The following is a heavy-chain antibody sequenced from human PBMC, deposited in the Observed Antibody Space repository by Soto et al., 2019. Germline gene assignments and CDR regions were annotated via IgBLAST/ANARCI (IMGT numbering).Heavy chain of an antibody. J-gene: IGHJ6*02. Sequence: SETLSLTCTDSGGSISSGDYYWSWIRQPPGKGLEWIGYIYYSGSTYYNPSLKSRVTISVDTSKNQFSLKLSSVTAADTAVYYCARDPGYDSSYGPYYNYGMDVWGQGTTVTVSS. CDR2: IYYSGST. D-gene: IGHD3-22*01. CDR3: ARDPGYDSSYGPYYNYGMDV. V-gene: IGHV4-30-4*01. CDR1: GGSISSGDYY.